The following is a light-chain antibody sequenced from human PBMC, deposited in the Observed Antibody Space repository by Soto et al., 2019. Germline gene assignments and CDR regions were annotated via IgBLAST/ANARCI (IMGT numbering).Light chain of an antibody. J-gene: IGKJ1*01. CDR2: AAS. CDR1: QAIRNS. CDR3: QYYAAVWT. V-gene: IGKV1-27*01. Sequence: DIQMTQSPSSLSASVGDRVTITCRASQAIRNSLAWYQQKPGEVPKLLMYAASTLQSGVPSRFSGSGSGTDFILTISSLQPDDFATYYCQYYAAVWTFGQGTKVDIK.